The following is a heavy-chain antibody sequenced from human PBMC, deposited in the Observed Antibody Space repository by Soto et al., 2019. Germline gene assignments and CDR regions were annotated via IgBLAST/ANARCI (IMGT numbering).Heavy chain of an antibody. V-gene: IGHV1-18*01. CDR2: ISAYNGNT. CDR3: ARVGELRYFVWFLTPARRYFGY. CDR1: GYTFTSYG. J-gene: IGHJ4*02. Sequence: QVQLVQSGAEVKKPGASVKVSCKASGYTFTSYGISWVRQAPGQGLEWMGWISAYNGNTNYAQKLQGRVTMTTDTSTSTGHMELRSLRADDTAGYYCARVGELRYFVWFLTPARRYFGYWGPGTLVTVSS. D-gene: IGHD3-9*01.